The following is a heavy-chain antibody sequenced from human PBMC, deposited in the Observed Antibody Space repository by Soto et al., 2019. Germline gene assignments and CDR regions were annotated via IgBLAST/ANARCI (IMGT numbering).Heavy chain of an antibody. CDR1: GFTFDDYT. CDR2: ISWDGGST. Sequence: PGGSLRLSCAASGFTFDDYTMQWVRQAPGKGLAWVSLISWDGGSTYYADSVKGRFTISRDNSKNSLYLQMNSLRTEDTALYYCATTFGVVIMDSLSSYGMDVWGQGTTVTVSS. D-gene: IGHD3-3*01. J-gene: IGHJ6*02. CDR3: ATTFGVVIMDSLSSYGMDV. V-gene: IGHV3-43*01.